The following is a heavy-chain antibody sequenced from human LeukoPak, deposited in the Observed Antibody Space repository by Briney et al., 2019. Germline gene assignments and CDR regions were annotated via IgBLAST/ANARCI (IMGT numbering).Heavy chain of an antibody. CDR3: ARHMIRGIIYNWFDP. CDR1: GFTVGNNH. D-gene: IGHD3-10*01. Sequence: GGSLRLSCAASGFTVGNNHMNWVRQAPGKGLEWVSLIYSGGNTQYADSVKGRFTISRDNSKNTLYLQMNSLRAEDTAVYYCARHMIRGIIYNWFDPWGQGTLVTVSS. CDR2: IYSGGNT. J-gene: IGHJ5*02. V-gene: IGHV3-66*04.